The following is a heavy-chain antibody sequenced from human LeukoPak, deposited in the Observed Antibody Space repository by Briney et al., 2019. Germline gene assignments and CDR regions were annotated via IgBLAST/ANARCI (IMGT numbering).Heavy chain of an antibody. Sequence: GGSLRLSCVGYGVIVRSNYMTWVRQAPGKGLEWVANIKEDGSDKNYVESMKGRYTISRDNAQNSLYLQMNRLGAEDTAVYYCARGVRGVIQWGQGTLVTVSS. J-gene: IGHJ4*02. D-gene: IGHD3-10*01. CDR3: ARGVRGVIQ. CDR1: GVIVRSNY. CDR2: IKEDGSDK. V-gene: IGHV3-7*01.